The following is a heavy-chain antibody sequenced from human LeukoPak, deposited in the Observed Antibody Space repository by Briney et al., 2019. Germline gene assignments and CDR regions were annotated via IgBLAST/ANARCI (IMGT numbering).Heavy chain of an antibody. J-gene: IGHJ4*02. Sequence: SETLSLTCTVSGGSINSYSWNWIRQPAGKGLEWIGRIYTSGITNYNPSLKSRVTMSVDTSKNQFSLKLSSVTAADTAVYYCARRGVEDRTTTGENYFAYWGQGTQVTVSS. D-gene: IGHD7-27*01. CDR3: ARRGVEDRTTTGENYFAY. V-gene: IGHV4-4*07. CDR2: IYTSGIT. CDR1: GGSINSYS.